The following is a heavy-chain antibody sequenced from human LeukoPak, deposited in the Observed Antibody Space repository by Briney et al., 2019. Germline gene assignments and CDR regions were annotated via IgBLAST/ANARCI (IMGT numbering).Heavy chain of an antibody. D-gene: IGHD3-22*01. CDR2: IYSGGST. Sequence: GGSLRLSCAASGFTVSSNYMSWVRQAPGEGLEWVSVIYSGGSTYYADSVKGRFTISRGNSKNTLYLQMNSLRAEDTAVYNCARGSGYLETFDYWGQGTLVTVSS. J-gene: IGHJ4*02. CDR3: ARGSGYLETFDY. V-gene: IGHV3-66*01. CDR1: GFTVSSNY.